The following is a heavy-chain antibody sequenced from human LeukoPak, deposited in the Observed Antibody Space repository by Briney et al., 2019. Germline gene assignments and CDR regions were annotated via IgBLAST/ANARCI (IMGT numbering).Heavy chain of an antibody. V-gene: IGHV3-7*01. CDR1: GFSVSGYW. Sequence: GGSLRLSCAVSGFSVSGYWMTWVRQAPGKGLEWVANIKQDGSEKSYVDSVKGRFTISRDNAENSLFLQMNSLRVEDTAVYYCAREWQGGIAAAGTRIEGDYWGQGTLVAVSS. CDR3: AREWQGGIAAAGTRIEGDY. D-gene: IGHD6-13*01. J-gene: IGHJ4*02. CDR2: IKQDGSEK.